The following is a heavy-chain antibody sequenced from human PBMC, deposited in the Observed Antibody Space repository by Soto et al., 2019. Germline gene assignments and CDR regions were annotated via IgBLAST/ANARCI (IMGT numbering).Heavy chain of an antibody. V-gene: IGHV1-2*02. CDR1: GYTFTDYY. J-gene: IGHJ4*02. Sequence: ASVKVSCKASGYTFTDYYMNWVRQAPGQGLEWVGWINPNSGGTNYAQKFQGRVTMTRDTSISTAYMDLSRLRSDDTAVYFCARDGDSSGSFDYWGQGTLVTVSS. D-gene: IGHD3-22*01. CDR2: INPNSGGT. CDR3: ARDGDSSGSFDY.